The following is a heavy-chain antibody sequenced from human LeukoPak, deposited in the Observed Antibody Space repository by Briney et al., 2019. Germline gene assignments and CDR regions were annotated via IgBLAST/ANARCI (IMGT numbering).Heavy chain of an antibody. D-gene: IGHD3-9*01. CDR3: ARAWGYDILTGPYYFDY. CDR2: ISAYNGNT. CDR1: GYTFTSYG. V-gene: IGHV1-18*04. J-gene: IGHJ4*02. Sequence: GASVKVSCKASGYTFTSYGISWVRQAPGQGLEWMGWISAYNGNTNYAQKLQGRVTMTTDTSTSTAYMELRSLRSDDTAVYYCARAWGYDILTGPYYFDYWGQGTLVIVSS.